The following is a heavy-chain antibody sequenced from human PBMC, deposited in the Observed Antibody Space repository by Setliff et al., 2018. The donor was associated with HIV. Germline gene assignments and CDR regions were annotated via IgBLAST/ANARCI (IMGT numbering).Heavy chain of an antibody. CDR1: GISIRHYA. J-gene: IGHJ4*02. V-gene: IGHV3-23*01. Sequence: PGGSLRLSCTVSGISIRHYAITWVRQTPRKGLEWVSSISNDGGGTHFADSVRGRFTISRDNSKNTLYLQMNSLRAEDTALYYCARKYYYDSSGYYSFDYWGQGTLVTVSS. CDR3: ARKYYYDSSGYYSFDY. CDR2: ISNDGGGT. D-gene: IGHD3-22*01.